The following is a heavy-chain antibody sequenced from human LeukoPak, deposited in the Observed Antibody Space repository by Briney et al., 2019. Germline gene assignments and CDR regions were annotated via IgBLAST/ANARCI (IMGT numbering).Heavy chain of an antibody. CDR2: ISAYNGNT. CDR3: ARGYCSGGSCYFPYFDY. J-gene: IGHJ4*02. V-gene: IGHV1-18*01. CDR1: GYTFTSYG. Sequence: ASVKVSCKASGYTFTSYGISWVRQAPGQGLEWMGWISAYNGNTNYAQKLQGRVTMTTDTSTSTAYMELRSLGSDDTAVYYCARGYCSGGSCYFPYFDYWGQGTLVTVSS. D-gene: IGHD2-15*01.